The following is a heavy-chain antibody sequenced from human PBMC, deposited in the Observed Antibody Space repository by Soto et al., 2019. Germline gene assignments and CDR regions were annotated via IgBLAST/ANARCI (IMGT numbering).Heavy chain of an antibody. CDR2: ISAYNGNT. CDR1: GYTFTSYG. CDR3: ARDRDIVVVPAAISNYYYGMDV. J-gene: IGHJ6*02. D-gene: IGHD2-2*02. Sequence: ASVKVSCKASGYTFTSYGISWVRQAPGQGLEWMGWISAYNGNTNYAQKLQGRVTMTTDTSTSTAYMELRSLRSDDTAVYYCARDRDIVVVPAAISNYYYGMDVWGQGTAVTVSS. V-gene: IGHV1-18*04.